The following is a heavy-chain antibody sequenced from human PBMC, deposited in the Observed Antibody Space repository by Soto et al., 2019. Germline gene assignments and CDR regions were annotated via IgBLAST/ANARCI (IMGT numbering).Heavy chain of an antibody. D-gene: IGHD6-6*01. V-gene: IGHV3-66*01. CDR3: ALNLGAIPSI. Sequence: PGGSLRLSCAASEFTVSSNHMSWVRQAPGKGPEWISVIFNGETIYYADSVKGRFTVSRDSSETTLFLQMNSLRVDDTALYYCALNLGAIPSIWGPGTLVTVSS. CDR2: IFNGETI. J-gene: IGHJ4*02. CDR1: EFTVSSNH.